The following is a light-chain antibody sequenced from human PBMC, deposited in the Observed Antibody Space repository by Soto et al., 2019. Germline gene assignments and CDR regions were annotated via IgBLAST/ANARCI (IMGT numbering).Light chain of an antibody. Sequence: AIRMTQSPSSFSASTGDRVTITCRASKGISSYLAWYQQKPGKAPKLLIYAASTLQSGVTSRFSGSGSGTDFTLTISCLQSEDFATYYCQQYYSYPPITFGQGTRLEIK. CDR2: AAS. V-gene: IGKV1-8*01. CDR1: KGISSY. J-gene: IGKJ5*01. CDR3: QQYYSYPPIT.